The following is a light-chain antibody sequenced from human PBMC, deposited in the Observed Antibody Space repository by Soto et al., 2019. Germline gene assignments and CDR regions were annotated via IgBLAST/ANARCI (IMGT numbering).Light chain of an antibody. Sequence: IQMTQSPSSLSASVGDRVTITCRASQGIRNDLGWYQQKPGKAPKLLIYAASTLESGVPSRFSATVSGTEFSLTITSLQPEDFATYYCQQLFDSPITFGQGTRLEIK. CDR1: QGIRND. V-gene: IGKV1-17*01. CDR2: AAS. J-gene: IGKJ5*01. CDR3: QQLFDSPIT.